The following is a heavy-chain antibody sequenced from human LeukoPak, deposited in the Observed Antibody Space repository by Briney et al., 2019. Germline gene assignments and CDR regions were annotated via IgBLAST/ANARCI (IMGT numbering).Heavy chain of an antibody. CDR2: ISGSGGST. J-gene: IGHJ4*02. CDR3: AKDNSFDGSGSYCDY. V-gene: IGHV3-23*01. D-gene: IGHD3-10*01. CDR1: GFTFSSYA. Sequence: GGSLRLSCAASGFTFSSYAMSWVRQAPGKGLEWVSAISGSGGSTYYADSAKGRFTISRDNAKNSLYLQMNSLRAEDTALYYCAKDNSFDGSGSYCDYWGQGTLVTVSS.